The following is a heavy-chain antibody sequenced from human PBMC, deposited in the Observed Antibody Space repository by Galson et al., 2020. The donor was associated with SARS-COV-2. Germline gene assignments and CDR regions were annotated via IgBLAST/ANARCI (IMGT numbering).Heavy chain of an antibody. CDR2: ISSSSSYI. D-gene: IGHD3-22*01. CDR1: GFTFSSYS. CDR3: ARAATNYYDSSGYYSVPFDY. Sequence: SCAASGFTFSSYSMNWVRQAPGKGLEWVSSISSSSSYIYYADSVKGRFTISRDNAKNSLYLQMNSLRAEDTAVYYCARAATNYYDSSGYYSVPFDYWGQGTLVTVSS. J-gene: IGHJ4*02. V-gene: IGHV3-21*01.